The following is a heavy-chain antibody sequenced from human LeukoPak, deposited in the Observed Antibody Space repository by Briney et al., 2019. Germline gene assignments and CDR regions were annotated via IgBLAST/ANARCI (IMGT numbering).Heavy chain of an antibody. CDR2: INPSGGST. V-gene: IGHV1-46*01. CDR1: GYTFTSYG. CDR3: ARDLSGFDY. Sequence: ASVKVSCKASGYTFTSYGISWVRQAPGQGLEWMGIINPSGGSTSYAQKFQGRVTMTRDTSTSTVYMELSSLRSEDTAVYYCARDLSGFDYWGQGTLVTVSS. J-gene: IGHJ4*02. D-gene: IGHD1-14*01.